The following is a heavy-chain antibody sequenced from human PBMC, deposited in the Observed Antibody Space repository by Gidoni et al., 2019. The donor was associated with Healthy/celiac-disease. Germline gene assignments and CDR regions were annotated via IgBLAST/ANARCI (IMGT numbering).Heavy chain of an antibody. CDR3: ARLRRINDYDILTGYPSGIYYFDY. Sequence: EVQLVQSGAEVKKPGASLRISCKGSGYSFTSYWIRWVRQMPGKGLEWMGRIDPSDSYTNYSPSFQGHVTISADKSISTAYLQWSSLKASDTAMYYCARLRRINDYDILTGYPSGIYYFDYWGQGTLVTVSS. J-gene: IGHJ4*02. CDR2: IDPSDSYT. D-gene: IGHD3-9*01. V-gene: IGHV5-10-1*03. CDR1: GYSFTSYW.